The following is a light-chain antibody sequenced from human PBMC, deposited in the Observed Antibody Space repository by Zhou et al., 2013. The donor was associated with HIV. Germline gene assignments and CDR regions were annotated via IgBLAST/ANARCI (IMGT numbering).Light chain of an antibody. CDR1: QSVNSY. CDR2: DAS. J-gene: IGKJ1*01. V-gene: IGKV3-20*01. CDR3: QQYGSSPET. Sequence: EIVLTQSPATLSLSPGERATLSCRASQSVNSYLAWYQQKPGQAPRLLIYDASKRASGVPARFSGSGSGTDFTLTISRLEPEDFAVFYCQQYGSSPETFGQGTKVEI.